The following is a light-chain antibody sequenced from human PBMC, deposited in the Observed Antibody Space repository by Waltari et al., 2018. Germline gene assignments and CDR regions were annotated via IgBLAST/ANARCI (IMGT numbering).Light chain of an antibody. Sequence: QSALTQPASVSGSPGQSITISCTGTSSDVGGHNYVSWYQHHPGKVPKLIIFDVRKRPSGVSNRFSGSKSGNTASLTVSGLQTEDEADYYCSSFTTSSTVVFGGGTKLTVL. CDR2: DVR. J-gene: IGLJ2*01. CDR3: SSFTTSSTVV. CDR1: SSDVGGHNY. V-gene: IGLV2-14*03.